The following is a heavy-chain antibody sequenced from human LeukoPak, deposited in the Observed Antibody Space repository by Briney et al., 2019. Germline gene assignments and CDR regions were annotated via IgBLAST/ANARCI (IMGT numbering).Heavy chain of an antibody. Sequence: PGGSLRLSCAASGFTFSSYGMHWVRQAPGKGLEWVAVISYDGSNKYYADSVKGRFTISRDNSKNTLYLQMNSLRAEDTAVYYCAKSVGIVATGNDAFDIWGQGTMVTVSS. D-gene: IGHD5-12*01. CDR1: GFTFSSYG. CDR2: ISYDGSNK. V-gene: IGHV3-30*18. CDR3: AKSVGIVATGNDAFDI. J-gene: IGHJ3*02.